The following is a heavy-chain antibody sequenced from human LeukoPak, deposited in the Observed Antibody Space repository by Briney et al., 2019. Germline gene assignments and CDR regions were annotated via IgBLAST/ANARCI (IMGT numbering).Heavy chain of an antibody. Sequence: ASVKVSCKASGYTFTSYGISWVRQAPGQGLEWMGWISAYNGNTNYAQKLQGRVTMTTDTSTSTAYMELRSLRSDDTAVYYCAKEGRTTERVWVDLLGNYFDYWGQGTLVTVSS. CDR3: AKEGRTTERVWVDLLGNYFDY. D-gene: IGHD1-7*01. CDR1: GYTFTSYG. V-gene: IGHV1-18*01. CDR2: ISAYNGNT. J-gene: IGHJ4*02.